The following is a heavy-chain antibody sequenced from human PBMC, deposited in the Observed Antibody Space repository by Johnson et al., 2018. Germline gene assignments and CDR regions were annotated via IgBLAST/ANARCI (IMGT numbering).Heavy chain of an antibody. Sequence: QVQLVESGGGVVQPGRSLRLSCAASGFTFSSYGMHWVRQAPGKGLEWVAVISYDGSNKYYADSVTGRFTISRDNSKNTLYLQMNSLRAEDTAVYYCASEMGIIRANYYYYGMDVWGQGTTVTVSS. CDR1: GFTFSSYG. D-gene: IGHD3-3*01. CDR3: ASEMGIIRANYYYYGMDV. V-gene: IGHV3-30*03. CDR2: ISYDGSNK. J-gene: IGHJ6*02.